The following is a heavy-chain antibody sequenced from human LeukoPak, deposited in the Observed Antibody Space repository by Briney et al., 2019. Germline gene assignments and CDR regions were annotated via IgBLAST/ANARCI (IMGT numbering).Heavy chain of an antibody. CDR1: GGSISSSNW. CDR2: IYHSGST. J-gene: IGHJ4*02. D-gene: IGHD3-10*01. V-gene: IGHV4-4*02. CDR3: ARDANYGSGYFDY. Sequence: SGTLSLTCAVSGGSISSSNWWSWVRQPPGKGLEWIGEIYHSGSTNYNPSLKSRVTISVDTSKNQFSLKLRSVTAADTAVHYCARDANYGSGYFDYWGQGTLVTVSS.